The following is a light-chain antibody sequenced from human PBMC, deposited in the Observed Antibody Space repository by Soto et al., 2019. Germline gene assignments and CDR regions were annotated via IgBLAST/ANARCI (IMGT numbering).Light chain of an antibody. J-gene: IGLJ2*01. CDR3: QAWDSNTALV. CDR2: QET. V-gene: IGLV3-1*01. CDR1: KLGEKY. Sequence: SYELTQPPSVSVSPGQTASITCSGDKLGEKYTCWYQQKPGQSPVLVIYQETKRPSGIPERFSGSRSGNTATLTISGTQAMYEADYYCQAWDSNTALVFGGGTKLTVL.